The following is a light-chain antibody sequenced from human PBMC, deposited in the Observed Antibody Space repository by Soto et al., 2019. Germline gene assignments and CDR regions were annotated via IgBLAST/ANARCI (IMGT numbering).Light chain of an antibody. V-gene: IGKV3-15*01. Sequence: EIVLTQSPATLSVSPGERATLSCRASQSVSSNLAWYQQKPGQAPRLLIYGASTRATGIPARFSGSGSGTEFSLTISSLQSEDFAVYYCQQYNNWPPITFGPGTKVDIK. J-gene: IGKJ3*01. CDR2: GAS. CDR3: QQYNNWPPIT. CDR1: QSVSSN.